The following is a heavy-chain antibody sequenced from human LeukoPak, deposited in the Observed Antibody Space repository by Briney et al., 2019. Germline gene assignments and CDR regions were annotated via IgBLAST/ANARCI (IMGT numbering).Heavy chain of an antibody. J-gene: IGHJ1*01. V-gene: IGHV4-59*01. D-gene: IGHD6-13*01. CDR1: GGSISSYY. CDR2: IYYSGST. CDR3: ARGTDSSSWFVFQH. Sequence: SETLSLTCTVSGGSISSYYWSWIRQPPGKGLEWIGYIYYSGSTNYNPSLKSRVTISIDTSKNLFSLKLSSVTAADTAVYYCARGTDSSSWFVFQHWGQGTLVTVSS.